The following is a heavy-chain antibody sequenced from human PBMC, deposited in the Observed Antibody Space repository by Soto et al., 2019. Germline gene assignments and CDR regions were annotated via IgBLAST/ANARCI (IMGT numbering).Heavy chain of an antibody. D-gene: IGHD3-10*01. V-gene: IGHV1-69*13. J-gene: IGHJ6*02. CDR2: IIPIFGTA. Sequence: SVKVSCKASGGTFSSYAISWVRQAPGQGLEWMGGIIPIFGTANYAQRFQGRVTITADESTSTAYMELSSLRSEDTAVYYCARDDYYGSGRHYYYYGMDVWGQGTTVTVSS. CDR1: GGTFSSYA. CDR3: ARDDYYGSGRHYYYYGMDV.